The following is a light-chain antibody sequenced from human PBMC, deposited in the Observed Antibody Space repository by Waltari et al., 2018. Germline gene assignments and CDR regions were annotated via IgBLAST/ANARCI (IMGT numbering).Light chain of an antibody. CDR3: QSSDIWLSGHAV. J-gene: IGLJ2*01. CDR1: SSNLGAGYA. CDR2: GNT. V-gene: IGLV1-40*01. Sequence: QSVLTQPPPVSGAPGQRVPIPCTGSSSNLGAGYAVPWYQQLPGTAPKLLVYGNTNRPSGVPDRFSGSKSGTSASLAITGLQAEDEADYYCQSSDIWLSGHAVFGGGTRLIVL.